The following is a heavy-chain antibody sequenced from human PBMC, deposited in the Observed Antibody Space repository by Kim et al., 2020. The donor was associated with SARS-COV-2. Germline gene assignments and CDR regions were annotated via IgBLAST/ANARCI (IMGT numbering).Heavy chain of an antibody. CDR2: ISGSGGTT. CDR1: GFTFSNYG. D-gene: IGHD3-10*01. Sequence: GGSLRLSCAASGFTFSNYGMSWVRQAPGTGLEWVSGISGSGGTTSYADSVSGRFTISRDNSENTVYLQMNNLRAEDTAVYYCAKAIGFLDAFDIWGQGTIVTDSS. CDR3: AKAIGFLDAFDI. V-gene: IGHV3-23*01. J-gene: IGHJ3*02.